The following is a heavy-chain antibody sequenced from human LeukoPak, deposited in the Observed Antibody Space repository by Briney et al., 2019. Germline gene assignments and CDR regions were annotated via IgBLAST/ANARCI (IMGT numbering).Heavy chain of an antibody. J-gene: IGHJ4*02. CDR3: ARASGTDSGDFIQIDF. CDR1: GFTFSSYW. CDR2: INSDGSST. D-gene: IGHD2-21*01. Sequence: GGSLRLSCAASGFTFSSYWTHWVRQAPGKGLVWVSRINSDGSSTTYADSVKGRFTISRDNAKNTLYLQMNSLRADDTAVYYCARASGTDSGDFIQIDFWGQGTLVTVSS. V-gene: IGHV3-74*01.